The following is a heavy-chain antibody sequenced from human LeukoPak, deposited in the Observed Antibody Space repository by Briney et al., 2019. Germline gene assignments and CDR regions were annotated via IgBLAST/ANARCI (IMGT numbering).Heavy chain of an antibody. CDR1: GFTFDDYA. D-gene: IGHD1-26*01. J-gene: IGHJ3*02. CDR2: ISWNSGSI. Sequence: GGSLRLSCAASGFTFDDYAMHWVRQAPGKGLEWVSGISWNSGSIGYADSVKGRFTISRDNAKNSLYLQMNSLRAEDMALYYCAKDSRALVEWPAFDIWGQGTMVTVSS. CDR3: AKDSRALVEWPAFDI. V-gene: IGHV3-9*03.